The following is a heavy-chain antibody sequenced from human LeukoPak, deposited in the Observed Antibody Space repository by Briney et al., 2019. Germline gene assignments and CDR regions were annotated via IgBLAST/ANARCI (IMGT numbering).Heavy chain of an antibody. D-gene: IGHD5-12*01. CDR3: ARDQYSGYDWDYFDY. CDR2: IIPIFGTT. V-gene: IGHV1-69*05. J-gene: IGHJ4*02. Sequence: SVKVSCKASGGTFSSYAISWVRQAPGQGLEWMGRIIPIFGTTNYAQKFQDRITMTTDESTGTAFMELNSLRSEDTAVYFCARDQYSGYDWDYFDYWGQGTVVTVSS. CDR1: GGTFSSYA.